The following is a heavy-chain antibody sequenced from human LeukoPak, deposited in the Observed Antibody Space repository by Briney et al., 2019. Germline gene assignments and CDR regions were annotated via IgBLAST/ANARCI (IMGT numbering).Heavy chain of an antibody. D-gene: IGHD2-2*01. Sequence: PSETLSLTCAVYGGSFSGYYRSWIRQPPGKGLEWIGEINHSGSTNYNPSLKSRVTISVDTSKNQFSLKLSSVTAADTAVYYCARDGWAARYCSSTGCRTPPNEKTFMDVWGKGTTVTVSS. J-gene: IGHJ6*03. V-gene: IGHV4-34*01. CDR1: GGSFSGYY. CDR2: INHSGST. CDR3: ARDGWAARYCSSTGCRTPPNEKTFMDV.